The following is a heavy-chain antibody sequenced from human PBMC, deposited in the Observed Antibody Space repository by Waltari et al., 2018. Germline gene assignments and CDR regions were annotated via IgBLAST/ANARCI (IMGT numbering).Heavy chain of an antibody. D-gene: IGHD3-10*01. CDR1: GGTFSSYA. V-gene: IGHV1-69*13. Sequence: QVQLVQSGAEVKKPGSSVKVSCKASGGTFSSYAISWVRQAPGQGLEWMGRIIPIFGTANYAQKFQGRVTITADKSTSTAYMELSSLRSEDTAVYYCARDLEDEFMVRGVIPFDYWGQGTLVTVSS. CDR2: IIPIFGTA. CDR3: ARDLEDEFMVRGVIPFDY. J-gene: IGHJ4*02.